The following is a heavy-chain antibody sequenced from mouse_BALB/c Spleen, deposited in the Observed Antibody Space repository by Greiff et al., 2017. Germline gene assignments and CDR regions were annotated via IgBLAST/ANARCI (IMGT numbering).Heavy chain of an antibody. Sequence: VQLQQSGAELAKPGASVKMSCKASGYTFTSYWMHWVKQRPGQGLEWIGYINPSTGYTEYNQKFKDKATLTADKSSSTAYMQLSSLTSEDSAVYYCARVYYDYGYAMDYWGQGTSVTVSS. CDR2: INPSTGYT. V-gene: IGHV1-7*01. CDR3: ARVYYDYGYAMDY. D-gene: IGHD2-4*01. J-gene: IGHJ4*01. CDR1: GYTFTSYW.